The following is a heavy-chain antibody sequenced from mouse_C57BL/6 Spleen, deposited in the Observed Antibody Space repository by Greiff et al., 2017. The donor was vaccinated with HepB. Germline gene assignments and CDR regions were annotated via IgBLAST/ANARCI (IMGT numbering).Heavy chain of an antibody. J-gene: IGHJ1*03. Sequence: VQLQQSGAELVKPGASVKLSCKASGYTFTSYWMQWVKQRPGQGLEWIGEIDPSDSYTNYNQKFKGKATLTVDTSSSTAYMQLSSLTSEDSAVYYCARDLLRYYFDVWGTGTTVTVSS. CDR2: IDPSDSYT. D-gene: IGHD1-1*01. CDR3: ARDLLRYYFDV. CDR1: GYTFTSYW. V-gene: IGHV1-50*01.